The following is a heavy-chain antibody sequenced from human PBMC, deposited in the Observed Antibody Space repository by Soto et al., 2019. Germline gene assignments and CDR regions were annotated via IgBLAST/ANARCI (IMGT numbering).Heavy chain of an antibody. J-gene: IGHJ5*02. CDR2: IAYDGSNK. V-gene: IGHV3-30*18. Sequence: QVQLVESGGGVVQPGRSLRLSCVASGFTFSSYGMHWVRQAPGKGLEWVAVIAYDGSNKYYADSVKGRFTISRDNSKNTLFLQMNSLRAEDTAVYYCAKDNCVSPSCYRLYNWSDPWGQGTLVTVSS. CDR1: GFTFSSYG. D-gene: IGHD2-2*01. CDR3: AKDNCVSPSCYRLYNWSDP.